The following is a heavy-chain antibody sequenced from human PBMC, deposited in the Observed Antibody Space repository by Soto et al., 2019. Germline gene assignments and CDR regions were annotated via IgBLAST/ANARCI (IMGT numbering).Heavy chain of an antibody. CDR3: ARDRKLVLDS. Sequence: GSPVKFSCKASGYSFTSYAMHWVRQAPVQTRDCIGCINAGNGNTKYSQNFQWRVTITMDTSARTAYIELSRLRSQDTAVYYCARDRKLVLDSWAHRTLVHVSS. V-gene: IGHV1-3*01. D-gene: IGHD6-6*01. CDR1: GYSFTSYA. CDR2: INAGNGNT. J-gene: IGHJ5*01.